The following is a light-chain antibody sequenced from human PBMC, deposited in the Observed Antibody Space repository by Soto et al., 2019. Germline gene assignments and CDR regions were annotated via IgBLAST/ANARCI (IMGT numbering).Light chain of an antibody. J-gene: IGLJ3*02. V-gene: IGLV1-47*02. CDR2: NDD. CDR1: SSNIGVNY. Sequence: QSVLTQPPSASGTPGQRVTISCSGSSSNIGVNYVYWYQQLPGTAPKLLIYNDDHRPSGVPDRFSGSTSGTSASLAISGLRSEDEADYYCATWDDSLSVFWVFGGGTKLTVL. CDR3: ATWDDSLSVFWV.